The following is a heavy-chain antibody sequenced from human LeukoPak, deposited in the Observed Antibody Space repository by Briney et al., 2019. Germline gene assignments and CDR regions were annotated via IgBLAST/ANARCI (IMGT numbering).Heavy chain of an antibody. CDR1: GGSINNYY. CDR3: ARGVVPAAKGYYYYMDV. J-gene: IGHJ6*03. CDR2: IYYSGST. V-gene: IGHV4-59*08. D-gene: IGHD2-2*01. Sequence: SETLSLTCTVSGGSINNYYWSWIRQPPGKGLEWIGYIYYSGSTNYNPSLKSRVTISVDTSKNQFSLKLSSVTAADTAVYYCARGVVPAAKGYYYYMDVWGKGTTVTVSS.